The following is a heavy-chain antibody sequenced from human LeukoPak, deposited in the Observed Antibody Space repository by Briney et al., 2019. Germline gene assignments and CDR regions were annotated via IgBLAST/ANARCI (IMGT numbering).Heavy chain of an antibody. CDR2: ISGSGAGT. CDR1: GFTFTTYA. D-gene: IGHD6-19*01. V-gene: IGHV3-23*01. Sequence: GGSLRLSCAASGFTFTTYAVNWVRQAPGKGLEWVSSISGSGAGTYYADSVKGRFTISRDNSKSTLYLQMNSLRAEDTAVYYCAKDSVTVPGAIDYWGQGTLVTVSS. CDR3: AKDSVTVPGAIDY. J-gene: IGHJ4*02.